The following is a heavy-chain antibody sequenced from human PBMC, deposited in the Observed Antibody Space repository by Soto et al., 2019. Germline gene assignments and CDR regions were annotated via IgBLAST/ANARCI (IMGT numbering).Heavy chain of an antibody. V-gene: IGHV5-51*01. J-gene: IGHJ5*02. CDR3: ARGSFIGGTPSAEIYP. CDR2: IYPSDSAT. CDR1: RYTFTHYW. D-gene: IGHD3-3*01. Sequence: GEALTISGKGSRYTFTHYWIGWVRQVPGKGLEWLGVIYPSDSATRYNPSFQGQVAMSADPSINTAYLQWSSLKASDTAMYFCARGSFIGGTPSAEIYPRGKGTQVPISS.